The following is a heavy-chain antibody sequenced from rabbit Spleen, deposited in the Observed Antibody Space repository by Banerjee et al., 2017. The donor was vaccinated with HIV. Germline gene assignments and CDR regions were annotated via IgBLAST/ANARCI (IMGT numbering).Heavy chain of an antibody. J-gene: IGHJ4*01. V-gene: IGHV1S45*01. CDR1: GFSFSNKAV. D-gene: IGHD1-1*01. CDR3: ARDLVAVIGWNFNL. Sequence: QEQLVESGGGLVKPGASLTLTCKASGFSFSNKAVMCWVRQAPGKGLERIACINAVTGKAVYASWAKGRFTFSKTSSTTVTLQMTSLTAADTATYFCARDLVAVIGWNFNLWGPGTLVTVS. CDR2: INAVTGKA.